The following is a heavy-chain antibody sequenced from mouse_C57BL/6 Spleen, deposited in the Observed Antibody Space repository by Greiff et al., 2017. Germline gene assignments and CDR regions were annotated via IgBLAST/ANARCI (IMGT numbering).Heavy chain of an antibody. D-gene: IGHD2-4*01. Sequence: QVQLQQPGAELVRPGSSVKLSCKASGYTFTSYWMHWVKQRPIQGLEWIGNIDPSDSETHYNQKFKDKATLTVDKSSSTAYMQLSRLTSEDSAVFYCARGGMITSLFDYWGQGTSLTVSS. CDR1: GYTFTSYW. V-gene: IGHV1-52*01. CDR3: ARGGMITSLFDY. CDR2: IDPSDSET. J-gene: IGHJ2*02.